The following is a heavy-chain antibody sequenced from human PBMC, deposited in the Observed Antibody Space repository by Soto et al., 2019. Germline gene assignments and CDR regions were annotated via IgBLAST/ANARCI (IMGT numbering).Heavy chain of an antibody. V-gene: IGHV3-23*01. CDR1: GFTFSIYA. Sequence: EVQLLESGGGLVQPGGSLRLSCAASGFTFSIYAMSWVRQAPGKGLEWVSAISGSGDYTYYADSVKGRFAISRDNSKNRLYLQMNSLRAEDTAVYYCAKVLKAAAGTYDYWGQGTLVTVSS. D-gene: IGHD6-13*01. CDR3: AKVLKAAAGTYDY. J-gene: IGHJ4*02. CDR2: ISGSGDYT.